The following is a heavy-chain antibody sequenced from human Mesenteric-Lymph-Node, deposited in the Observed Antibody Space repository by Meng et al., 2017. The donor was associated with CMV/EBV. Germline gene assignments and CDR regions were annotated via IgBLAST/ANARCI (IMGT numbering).Heavy chain of an antibody. Sequence: GESLKISCAASGFTFSSYAMRWVRQAPGKGLEWVSVIYGGGSSTSYADSVKGRFTVSRDNSKNSLYLQMNSLRAEDTAVYYCAKDRPRFLEWLLYQDAFDIWGQGTMVTVSS. CDR1: GFTFSSYA. D-gene: IGHD3-3*01. J-gene: IGHJ3*02. CDR3: AKDRPRFLEWLLYQDAFDI. CDR2: IYGGGSST. V-gene: IGHV3-23*03.